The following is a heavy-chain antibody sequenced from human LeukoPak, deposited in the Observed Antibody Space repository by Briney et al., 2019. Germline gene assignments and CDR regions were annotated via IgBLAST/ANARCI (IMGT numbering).Heavy chain of an antibody. CDR2: ISWSGANI. CDR1: GFTFKNHA. D-gene: IGHD2-21*01. CDR3: AKYLAHRFPNAFDI. J-gene: IGHJ3*02. Sequence: PGGSLRLSCAISGFTFKNHAMDWVRQAPGKGLEWVSGISWSGANIGYADSVEGRFTISRDNSKNTLYLQMNSLRAEDTAVYYCAKYLAHRFPNAFDIWGQGTMVTVSS. V-gene: IGHV3-9*01.